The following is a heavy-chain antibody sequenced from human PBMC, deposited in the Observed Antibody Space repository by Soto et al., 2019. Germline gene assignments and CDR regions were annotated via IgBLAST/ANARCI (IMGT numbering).Heavy chain of an antibody. CDR2: ISGSGGST. D-gene: IGHD3-10*01. J-gene: IGHJ4*02. CDR3: AKDRSRITMVRGVSLPN. Sequence: GGSLRLSCAASGFTFSSYAMSWVRQAPGKGLEWVSAISGSGGSTYYADSVKGRFTISRDNSKNTLYLQMNSLRAEDTAVYYCAKDRSRITMVRGVSLPNWGQGTLVTVSS. V-gene: IGHV3-23*01. CDR1: GFTFSSYA.